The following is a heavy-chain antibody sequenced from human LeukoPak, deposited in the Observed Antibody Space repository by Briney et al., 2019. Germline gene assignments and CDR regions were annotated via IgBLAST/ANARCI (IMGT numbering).Heavy chain of an antibody. V-gene: IGHV3-11*01. D-gene: IGHD5-24*01. CDR3: AKSYGYKGQESSLFDF. Sequence: GGSLRLSCSVSGFIFRDFSMSWVRQAPGKGLEWVSYISSSGSTIYYADSVKGRFTISRDNAKNSLYLQMKSLRPEDTAFYYCAKSYGYKGQESSLFDFWGQGTLVTVSS. CDR1: GFIFRDFS. CDR2: ISSSGSTI. J-gene: IGHJ4*02.